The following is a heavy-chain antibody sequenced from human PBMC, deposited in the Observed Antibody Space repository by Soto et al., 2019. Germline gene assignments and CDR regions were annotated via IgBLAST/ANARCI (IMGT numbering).Heavy chain of an antibody. D-gene: IGHD2-15*01. CDR2: ISGGGDTT. Sequence: GSLRLSCAASGFTFNNYAMTWVRQAPGKGLEWVSAISGGGDTTSYADSVKGRFTVSRDGSKNTLYLQMSSLRAEDTAVYYCARHIVVEETFDYWGQGTLVTVSS. V-gene: IGHV3-23*01. CDR1: GFTFNNYA. J-gene: IGHJ4*02. CDR3: ARHIVVEETFDY.